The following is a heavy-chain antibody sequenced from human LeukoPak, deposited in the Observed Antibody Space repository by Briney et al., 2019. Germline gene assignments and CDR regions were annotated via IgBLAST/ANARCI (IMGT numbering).Heavy chain of an antibody. Sequence: GGSLRLSCAASGFTFSSYLMTWVCQAPGKGLEWVANIYQDGREKYYVDSVKGRFTISRDNAKNSLYLQMNSLRTEDTAVYYCASERPSSSWYDYWGQGTLVTVSS. V-gene: IGHV3-7*01. CDR2: IYQDGREK. D-gene: IGHD6-13*01. CDR3: ASERPSSSWYDY. CDR1: GFTFSSYL. J-gene: IGHJ4*02.